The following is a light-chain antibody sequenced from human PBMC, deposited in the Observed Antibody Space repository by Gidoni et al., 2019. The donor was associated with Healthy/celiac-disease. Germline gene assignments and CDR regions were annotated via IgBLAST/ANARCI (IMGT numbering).Light chain of an antibody. CDR2: RNN. Sequence: SVLTQPPSASGTPGQRVTISCSGGSSNIGSSYVYWYQHPPGTAPKLLIYRNNQRPSGVPDRFSGSKSGTSASLAISGLRSEDEADYYCAAWDDSLSNSVFGTGTKVTVL. V-gene: IGLV1-47*01. CDR1: SSNIGSSY. CDR3: AAWDDSLSNSV. J-gene: IGLJ1*01.